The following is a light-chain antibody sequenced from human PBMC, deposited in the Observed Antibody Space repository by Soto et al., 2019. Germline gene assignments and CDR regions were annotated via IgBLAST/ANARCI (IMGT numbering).Light chain of an antibody. V-gene: IGKV3-20*01. CDR2: GAS. Sequence: EIVLTQSPGTLSLSPGERTTLSCRASQSVSSSYLAWYQQKAGQAPRLLIYGASTRATGIPDRFSGSGSGTDFTLTISRLEPEEFAVYYCQQYGTSGVTFGGGTKVEIK. J-gene: IGKJ4*01. CDR1: QSVSSSY. CDR3: QQYGTSGVT.